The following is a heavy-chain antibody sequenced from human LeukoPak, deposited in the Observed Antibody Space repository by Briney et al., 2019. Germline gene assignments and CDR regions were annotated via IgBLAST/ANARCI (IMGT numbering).Heavy chain of an antibody. CDR1: GGAFISYD. J-gene: IGHJ4*02. V-gene: IGHV1-69*13. Sequence: SVKVSCKPSGGAFISYDISWLRQAPGQGLEWMGGITPIFGTANYAQKFQGRVTITAVESMSTAYMELSSLRSEDTAVYYCARGWLAETTVVTPYNYWGQGTLVTVSS. CDR2: ITPIFGTA. CDR3: ARGWLAETTVVTPYNY. D-gene: IGHD4-23*01.